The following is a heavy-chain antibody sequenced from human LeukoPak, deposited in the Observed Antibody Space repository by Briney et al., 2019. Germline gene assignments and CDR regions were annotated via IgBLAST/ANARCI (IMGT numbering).Heavy chain of an antibody. V-gene: IGHV4-61*02. D-gene: IGHD3-22*01. J-gene: IGHJ4*02. CDR3: ARDPDYDSSRGAFDY. CDR2: IYTSGST. Sequence: SQTLSLTCTVSGGSISSGSYYWSWIRQPAGKGLEWIGRIYTSGSTNYNPSLQSRVTISVDTSKNQFSLKLSSVTAADTAVYYCARDPDYDSSRGAFDYWGQGTLVTVSS. CDR1: GGSISSGSYY.